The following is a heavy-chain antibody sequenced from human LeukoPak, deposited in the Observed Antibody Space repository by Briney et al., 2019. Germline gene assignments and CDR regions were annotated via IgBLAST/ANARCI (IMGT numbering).Heavy chain of an antibody. CDR2: IYPGDSDT. CDR3: AISGTDGSFDY. Sequence: GESLKISFKGSGYRFTSYWIGWVRPMPGKGLEWMGIIYPGDSDTRYSPSFQGQVTLSADKSISTAYLQWSSLKASDTAMYHCAISGTDGSFDYWGQGTLVTVSS. J-gene: IGHJ4*02. CDR1: GYRFTSYW. D-gene: IGHD1-26*01. V-gene: IGHV5-51*01.